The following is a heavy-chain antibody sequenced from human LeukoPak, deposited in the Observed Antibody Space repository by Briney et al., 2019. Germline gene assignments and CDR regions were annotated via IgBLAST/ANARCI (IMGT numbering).Heavy chain of an antibody. CDR1: GFDFQNHV. Sequence: GGSLRLSCAASGFDFQNHVIHWVRQVPGKGLEWVAVISHHVNVKFYADSVKGRFTISRDNARNSLYLQMNSLRAEDTAVYYCTRTPDGVDYWGQGTLVTVSS. J-gene: IGHJ4*02. CDR3: TRTPDGVDY. V-gene: IGHV3-30-3*01. D-gene: IGHD3-10*01. CDR2: ISHHVNVK.